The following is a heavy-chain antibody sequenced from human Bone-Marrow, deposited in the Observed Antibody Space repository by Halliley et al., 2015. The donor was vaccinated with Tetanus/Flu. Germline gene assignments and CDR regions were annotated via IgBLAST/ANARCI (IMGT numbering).Heavy chain of an antibody. D-gene: IGHD3-22*01. Sequence: GLVKPSETLSLTCTVSGGSISSSNSYWGWIRQPPGMGLEWIGSISSSGYTYYNPSLKSRITISVDTSKNQVSLGLRSVTAADTAVYYCARLYYYDSSGYFDYWGQGTLVTVPS. CDR2: ISSSGYT. CDR1: GGSISSSNSY. J-gene: IGHJ4*02. V-gene: IGHV4-39*01. CDR3: ARLYYYDSSGYFDY.